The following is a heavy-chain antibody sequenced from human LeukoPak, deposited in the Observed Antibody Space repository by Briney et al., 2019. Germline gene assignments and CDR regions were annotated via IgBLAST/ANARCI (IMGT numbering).Heavy chain of an antibody. CDR3: AKFAPEYGDYADADY. D-gene: IGHD4-17*01. CDR1: GFTFSKFG. J-gene: IGHJ4*02. CDR2: ISGSGSST. V-gene: IGHV3-23*01. Sequence: PGGSLRLSCAGSGFTFSKFGMIWVRQAPGKGLEWVSGISGSGSSTYYADSVKGRSTISRDNAKNTLYLEMHSLRAEDTAVYYCAKFAPEYGDYADADYWGQGTLVTVSS.